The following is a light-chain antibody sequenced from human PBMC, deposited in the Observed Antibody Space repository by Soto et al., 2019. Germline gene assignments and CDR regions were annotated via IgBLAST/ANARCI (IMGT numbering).Light chain of an antibody. Sequence: DIQMTQSPSSLSASVGDRVSISCRASRSNNNNLNWYQQKPGKAPKLLIYAASTLHSGVPSRFSGSGSGTDFTLTINSLQPEDFATYYCQQSYRTLAFGPGTKVDFK. V-gene: IGKV1-39*01. CDR2: AAS. CDR1: RSNNNN. J-gene: IGKJ3*01. CDR3: QQSYRTLA.